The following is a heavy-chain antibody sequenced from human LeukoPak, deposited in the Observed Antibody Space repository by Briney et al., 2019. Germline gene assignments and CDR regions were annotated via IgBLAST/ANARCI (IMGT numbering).Heavy chain of an antibody. V-gene: IGHV4-59*01. CDR2: IYYSGST. CDR1: GGSISSYY. Sequence: SETLSLTYTVSGGSISSYYWSWIRQPPGKGLEWIGYIYYSGSTNYNPSLKSRVTISVDTSKNQFSLKLSSVTAADTAVYYCARTDSSGYYGALSYFDYWGQGTLVTVSS. J-gene: IGHJ4*02. CDR3: ARTDSSGYYGALSYFDY. D-gene: IGHD3-22*01.